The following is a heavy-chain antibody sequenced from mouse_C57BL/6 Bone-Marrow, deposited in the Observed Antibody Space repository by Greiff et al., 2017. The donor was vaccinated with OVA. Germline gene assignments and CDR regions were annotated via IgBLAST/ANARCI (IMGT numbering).Heavy chain of an antibody. Sequence: EVKVEESGGGLVQPGGSLSLSCAASGFTFTDYYMSWVRQPPGKALAWLGFIRNKANGYTTEYSAAVKGRFTISRDNSQSILYLQRNALRAEDSATYYWARSPMGYDGGSWFAYWGQGTLVTVSA. CDR3: ARSPMGYDGGSWFAY. CDR2: IRNKANGYTT. D-gene: IGHD2-14*01. V-gene: IGHV7-3*01. J-gene: IGHJ3*01. CDR1: GFTFTDYY.